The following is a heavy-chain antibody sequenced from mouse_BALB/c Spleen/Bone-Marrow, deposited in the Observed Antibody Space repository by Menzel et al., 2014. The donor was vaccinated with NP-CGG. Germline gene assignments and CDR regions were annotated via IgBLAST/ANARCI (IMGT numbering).Heavy chain of an antibody. CDR2: IDPYDSET. V-gene: IGHV1-52*01. CDR3: ARSGYDYDYAMDY. J-gene: IGHJ4*01. D-gene: IGHD2-4*01. CDR1: GYTFTSFW. Sequence: QVQLQQSGAELVRPGASVKLSCKASGYTFTSFWMNWVKQRPEQGLEWIGRIDPYDSETHYNQKFKDKAILTVDKSSSTASMQLINLTSEDSAVYYCARSGYDYDYAMDYWGQGTSVTVSS.